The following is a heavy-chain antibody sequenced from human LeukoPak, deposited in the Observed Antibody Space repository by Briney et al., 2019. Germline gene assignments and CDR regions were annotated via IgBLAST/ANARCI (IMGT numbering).Heavy chain of an antibody. CDR3: ARGWGYYYYYMDV. CDR2: IYYTGNT. Sequence: PSETLSLTCSVSGISISSSNSYWGWIRQPPGKRLEWIGSIYYTGNTYYNASIKSRVTISIDTSKNQISLRLTSVTAADTAVYYCARGWGYYYYYMDVWGKGTTVTVSS. J-gene: IGHJ6*03. D-gene: IGHD3-16*01. V-gene: IGHV4-39*01. CDR1: GISISSSNSY.